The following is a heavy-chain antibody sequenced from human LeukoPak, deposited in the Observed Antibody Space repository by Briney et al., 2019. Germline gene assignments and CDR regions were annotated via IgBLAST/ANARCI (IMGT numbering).Heavy chain of an antibody. CDR3: ARGSSGSTKRYYFDS. J-gene: IGHJ4*02. V-gene: IGHV4-59*10. D-gene: IGHD6-19*01. CDR2: LYSSGDT. CDR1: GGSFSSYY. Sequence: SETLSLTCAVYGGSFSSYYWSWIRQPADRGLEWIGRLYSSGDTYYNPSLKSRLTMSVDTSKNQFSLKLRSVTAADTAVYYCARGSSGSTKRYYFDSWGQGALVTVSS.